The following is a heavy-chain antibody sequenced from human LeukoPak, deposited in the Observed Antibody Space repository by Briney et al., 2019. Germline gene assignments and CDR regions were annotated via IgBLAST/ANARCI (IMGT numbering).Heavy chain of an antibody. D-gene: IGHD2-15*01. CDR1: GGSISSGDYY. Sequence: PSETLSLTCTVSGGSISSGDYYWRWIRQPPGKGLEWIGYIYYSGSTYYNPSLKSRVTISVDTSKNQFSLKLSSVTAADTVVYYCVAAIGSTFDYWGQGTLVTVSS. CDR2: IYYSGST. V-gene: IGHV4-30-4*01. CDR3: VAAIGSTFDY. J-gene: IGHJ4*02.